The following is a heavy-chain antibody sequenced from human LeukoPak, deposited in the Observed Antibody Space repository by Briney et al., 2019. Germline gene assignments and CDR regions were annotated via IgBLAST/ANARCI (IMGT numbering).Heavy chain of an antibody. J-gene: IGHJ3*02. Sequence: PSETLSLTCTVSGGSISSSSSYWGWIRQPPGKGLEWIGSIYISGSTYYNPSLKSRVTISVDTSKNQFSLKLSSVTAADTAVYYCASPAIAYYYDSSGNLIPDDAFDIWGQGTMVTVSS. CDR1: GGSISSSSSY. CDR3: ASPAIAYYYDSSGNLIPDDAFDI. V-gene: IGHV4-39*01. CDR2: IYISGST. D-gene: IGHD3-22*01.